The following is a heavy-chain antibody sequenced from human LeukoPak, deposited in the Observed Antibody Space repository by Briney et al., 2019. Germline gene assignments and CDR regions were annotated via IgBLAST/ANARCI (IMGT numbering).Heavy chain of an antibody. J-gene: IGHJ6*04. CDR3: ARDSGSRV. CDR1: GASINTYF. V-gene: IGHV4-4*07. CDR2: IHASGTI. D-gene: IGHD1-26*01. Sequence: SETLSLTCTVSGASINTYFWSWFRQPAGKGLEWIGRIHASGTINYNPSLKGRVSMSIDVSKNQFSLRLNSVTAADTAVFYCARDSGSRVWGKGTTVIVSS.